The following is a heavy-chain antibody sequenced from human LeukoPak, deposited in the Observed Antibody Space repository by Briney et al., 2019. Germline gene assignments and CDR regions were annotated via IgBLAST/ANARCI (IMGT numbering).Heavy chain of an antibody. CDR3: GASRQYVGAFDI. CDR1: GFTFSTYE. D-gene: IGHD3-16*01. CDR2: ISSGGTTI. V-gene: IGHV3-48*03. Sequence: PGGSLRLSCVASGFTFSTYELYWVRQAPGKGLEWISYISSGGTTIKYADSVRGRFTISRDDGRESLYLQMNSLRVEDTAIYYCGASRQYVGAFDIWGQGTLVSVSS. J-gene: IGHJ3*02.